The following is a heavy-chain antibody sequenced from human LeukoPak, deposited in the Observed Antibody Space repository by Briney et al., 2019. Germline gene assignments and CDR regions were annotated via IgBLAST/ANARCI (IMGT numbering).Heavy chain of an antibody. D-gene: IGHD3-10*01. CDR3: ARDWGLIYYHGSGSYYNEHYFDY. Sequence: PGRSLRLSCAASGFTFSSHGMHWVRQAPGKGLEWVAVIWYDGSNKYYADSVKGRFTISRDNSKNTLYLQMNSLRAEDTAVYYCARDWGLIYYHGSGSYYNEHYFDYWGQGTLVTVSS. V-gene: IGHV3-33*01. CDR2: IWYDGSNK. CDR1: GFTFSSHG. J-gene: IGHJ4*02.